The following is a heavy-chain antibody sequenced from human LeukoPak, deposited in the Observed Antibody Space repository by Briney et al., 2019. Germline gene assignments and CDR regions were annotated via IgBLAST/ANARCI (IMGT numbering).Heavy chain of an antibody. D-gene: IGHD1-26*01. J-gene: IGHJ6*03. V-gene: IGHV4-59*01. Sequence: SETLSLTCTVSGGSISSYYWSWIRQPPGKGLEWIGYIYYSGSTNYNPSLKSRVTISVDTSKNQFSLKLSSVTAADTAVYYCARGVGAIDYYYYYYMDVXXXGTTVTVSS. CDR2: IYYSGST. CDR3: ARGVGAIDYYYYYYMDV. CDR1: GGSISSYY.